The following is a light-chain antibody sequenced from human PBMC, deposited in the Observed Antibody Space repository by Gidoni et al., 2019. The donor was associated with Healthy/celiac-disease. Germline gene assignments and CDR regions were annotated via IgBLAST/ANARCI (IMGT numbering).Light chain of an antibody. V-gene: IGKV1-39*01. J-gene: IGKJ2*01. CDR3: QQSYSPMYT. CDR1: QSISSY. CDR2: AAS. Sequence: DIQMTQSPSSLSASVGDRVTITCRAQSISSYLNWYQQKPGKAPKLLIYAASSLQSGVPSRFSGSGSGTDFTLTISSLQPEDFATYYCQQSYSPMYTFGQGTKLEIK.